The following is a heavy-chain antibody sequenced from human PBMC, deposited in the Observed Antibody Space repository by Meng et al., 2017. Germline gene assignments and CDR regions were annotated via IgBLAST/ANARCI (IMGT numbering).Heavy chain of an antibody. CDR3: ASEVQNSSGWYPLNYYYYYGMDV. V-gene: IGHV3-7*01. CDR1: GFTFSSYW. J-gene: IGHJ6*02. D-gene: IGHD6-19*01. Sequence: GESLKISCAASGFTFSSYWMSWVRQAPGKGLEWVANIKQDGSEKYYVDSVKGRFTISRDNAKNSLYLQMNSLRAEDTAVYYCASEVQNSSGWYPLNYYYYYGMDVWGQGTTVTVSS. CDR2: IKQDGSEK.